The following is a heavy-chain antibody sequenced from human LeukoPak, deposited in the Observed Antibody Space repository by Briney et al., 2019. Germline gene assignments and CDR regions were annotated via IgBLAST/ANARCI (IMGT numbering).Heavy chain of an antibody. J-gene: IGHJ4*02. CDR3: ARDSGGPYYYDSSGYYPQPRRYYFDY. CDR2: IIPIFGTA. D-gene: IGHD3-22*01. V-gene: IGHV1-69*05. Sequence: SVKVPCKASGGTFSSYAISWVRQAPGQGLEWMGGIIPIFGTANYAQKFQGRVTITTDESTSTAYMELSSLRSEDTAVYYCARDSGGPYYYDSSGYYPQPRRYYFDYWGQGTLVTVSS. CDR1: GGTFSSYA.